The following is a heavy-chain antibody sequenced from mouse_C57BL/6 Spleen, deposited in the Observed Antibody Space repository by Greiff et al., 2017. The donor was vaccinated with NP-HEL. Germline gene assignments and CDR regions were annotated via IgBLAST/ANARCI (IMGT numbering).Heavy chain of an antibody. CDR2: IDPSDSET. CDR3: ARYDYDPWYFDV. CDR1: GYTFTSYW. V-gene: IGHV1-52*01. Sequence: QVQLQQPGAELVRPGSSVKLSCKASGYTFTSYWMHWVKQRPIQGLEWIGNIDPSDSETHYNQKFKDKATLTVDKSSSTAYMQLSSLTSEDSAVYYCARYDYDPWYFDVWGTGTTVTVSS. D-gene: IGHD2-4*01. J-gene: IGHJ1*03.